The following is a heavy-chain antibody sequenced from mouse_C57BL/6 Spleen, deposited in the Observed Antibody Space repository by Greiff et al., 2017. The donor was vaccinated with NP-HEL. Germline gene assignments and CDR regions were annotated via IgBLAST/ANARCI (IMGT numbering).Heavy chain of an antibody. Sequence: VQLQQPGAELVKPGASVKLSCKASGYTFTSYWMQWVKQRPGQGLEWIGEIDPSDRYTNYNQKFKGKATLTVDTSSSTAYMQLSSLTSEDSAVYSCERGRLRCSYSMDYWGQGTTVTVSS. CDR1: GYTFTSYW. D-gene: IGHD1-1*01. CDR2: IDPSDRYT. J-gene: IGHJ4*01. CDR3: ERGRLRCSYSMDY. V-gene: IGHV1-50*01.